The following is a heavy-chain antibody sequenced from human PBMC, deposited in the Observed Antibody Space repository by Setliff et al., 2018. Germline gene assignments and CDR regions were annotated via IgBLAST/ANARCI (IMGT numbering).Heavy chain of an antibody. D-gene: IGHD4-17*01. CDR2: IYYSGST. Sequence: SETLSLTCTVSGGSISSSSHYWGWIRQPPGKGLEWIGSIYYSGSTYYNPSLKSRVTISVDTSKNQFSLQLTSVTATDTAVYYCARGRLLYVGDSHYFDSWGQGTLVTVSS. J-gene: IGHJ4*02. CDR1: GGSISSSSHY. CDR3: ARGRLLYVGDSHYFDS. V-gene: IGHV4-39*01.